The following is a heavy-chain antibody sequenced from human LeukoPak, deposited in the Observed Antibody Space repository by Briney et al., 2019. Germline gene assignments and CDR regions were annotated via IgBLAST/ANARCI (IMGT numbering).Heavy chain of an antibody. J-gene: IGHJ4*02. CDR1: GFTFSSYG. V-gene: IGHV3-30*18. D-gene: IGHD2-2*01. Sequence: GGSLRLSCAASGFTFSSYGMHRVRQAPGKGLEWVAVISYDGSNKYYADSVKGRFTISRDNSKNTLYLQMNSLRAEDTAVYYCAKDFRVVPAAAGAMVDYWGQGTLVTVST. CDR2: ISYDGSNK. CDR3: AKDFRVVPAAAGAMVDY.